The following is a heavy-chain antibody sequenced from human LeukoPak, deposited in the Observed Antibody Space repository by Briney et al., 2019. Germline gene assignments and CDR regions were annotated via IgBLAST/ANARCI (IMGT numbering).Heavy chain of an antibody. CDR3: ARASRYGSGSYNWFDP. Sequence: GASVKVSGKASGYTFTGYYMHWVRQAPGQGLEWMGWINPNSGGTNYAQKFQGRVTMTRDTSISTAYMELSRLRSDDTAVYYCARASRYGSGSYNWFDPWGQGTLVTVSS. CDR2: INPNSGGT. D-gene: IGHD3-10*01. CDR1: GYTFTGYY. V-gene: IGHV1-2*02. J-gene: IGHJ5*02.